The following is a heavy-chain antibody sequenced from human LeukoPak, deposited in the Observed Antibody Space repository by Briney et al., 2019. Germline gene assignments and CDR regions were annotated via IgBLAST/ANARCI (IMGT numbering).Heavy chain of an antibody. Sequence: GGSLRLSCAASGFTFSSYGMHWVRQAPGKGLEWVAVIWYDGSNKYYADSVKGRFTISRDNSKNTLYLQTNSLRAEDTAVYYCARDQRALGYYGMDVWGQGTTVTVSS. D-gene: IGHD7-27*01. V-gene: IGHV3-33*01. CDR2: IWYDGSNK. J-gene: IGHJ6*02. CDR3: ARDQRALGYYGMDV. CDR1: GFTFSSYG.